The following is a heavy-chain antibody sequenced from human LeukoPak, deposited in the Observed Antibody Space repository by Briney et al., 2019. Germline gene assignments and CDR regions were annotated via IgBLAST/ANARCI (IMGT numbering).Heavy chain of an antibody. Sequence: PGGSLRLSCAASGFTFSSYAMHWVRQAPGKGLEWVAVISYDGSNKYYADSVKGRFTISRDNSKNTLYLQMNSLRAEDTAVYYCAKGGSWSRGAVAGEFDYWGQGTLVTVSS. CDR2: ISYDGSNK. J-gene: IGHJ4*02. D-gene: IGHD6-19*01. CDR1: GFTFSSYA. V-gene: IGHV3-30-3*01. CDR3: AKGGSWSRGAVAGEFDY.